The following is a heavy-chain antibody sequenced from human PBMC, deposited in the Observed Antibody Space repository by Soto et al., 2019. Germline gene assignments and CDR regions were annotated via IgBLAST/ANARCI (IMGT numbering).Heavy chain of an antibody. D-gene: IGHD4-17*01. CDR1: GFTFDDYA. V-gene: IGHV3-9*01. Sequence: PGGSLRLSCAASGFTFDDYAMHWVRQAPGKGLEWVSGISWKSGSIGYADSVKGRFTISRDNAKNSLYLQMNSLRAEDTALYYCAATVANVFDYWGQGTLVTVSS. J-gene: IGHJ4*02. CDR2: ISWKSGSI. CDR3: AATVANVFDY.